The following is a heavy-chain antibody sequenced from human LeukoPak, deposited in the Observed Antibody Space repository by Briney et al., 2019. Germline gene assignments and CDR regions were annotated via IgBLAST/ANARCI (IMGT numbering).Heavy chain of an antibody. CDR3: AREHYYDSSGYLGGEYYFDY. D-gene: IGHD3-22*01. J-gene: IGHJ4*02. V-gene: IGHV3-48*01. CDR2: ISSSSSTI. CDR1: GFTFSSYS. Sequence: PGGSLSLSCAASGFTFSSYSMNWVRQAPGKGLEWVSYISSSSSTIYHADSVKGRFTISRDNAKNSLYLQMNSLRAEDTAVYYCAREHYYDSSGYLGGEYYFDYWGQGTLVTVSS.